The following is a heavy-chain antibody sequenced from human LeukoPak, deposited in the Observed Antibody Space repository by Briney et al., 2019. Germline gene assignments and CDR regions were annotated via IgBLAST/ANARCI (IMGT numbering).Heavy chain of an antibody. CDR1: GFTFSSYW. D-gene: IGHD4-17*01. Sequence: GSLRLSCAASGFTFSSYWMHWVRQAPGKGLVWVSRINSDGRTTSYADSVKGRFTISRDNAKNTLYLQMNSLRAEDTAVYYCARPYYGDYEFDYWGQGILVTVSS. V-gene: IGHV3-74*01. CDR3: ARPYYGDYEFDY. J-gene: IGHJ4*02. CDR2: INSDGRTT.